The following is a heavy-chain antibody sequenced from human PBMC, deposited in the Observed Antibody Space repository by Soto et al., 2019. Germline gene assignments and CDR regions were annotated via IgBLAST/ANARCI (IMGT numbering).Heavy chain of an antibody. CDR3: AHRRYNWNSNWFDP. V-gene: IGHV2-5*02. CDR2: IYWDDDK. CDR1: GFSLSTSGVG. J-gene: IGHJ5*02. D-gene: IGHD1-1*01. Sequence: QITLKESGPTLVKPTQTLTLTCTFSGFSLSTSGVGVGWIRQPPGKALEWLALIYWDDDKRYSPSLKSRLTITKDTPKNQVVLTMTNMDPVDTATYYCAHRRYNWNSNWFDPWGQGTLVTVSS.